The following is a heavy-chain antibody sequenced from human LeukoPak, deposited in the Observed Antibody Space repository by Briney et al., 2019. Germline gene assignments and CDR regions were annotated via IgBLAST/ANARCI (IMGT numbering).Heavy chain of an antibody. CDR3: ARDRGVVTY. Sequence: GGSLRLSCAASGFTFDDYAMHWVRQAPGKDLERVSGISWNSGSIGYADSVKGRFTISRDNAKNSLYLQMNSLRAEDTAVYYCARDRGVVTYWGQGTLVTVSS. D-gene: IGHD4-23*01. V-gene: IGHV3-9*01. CDR2: ISWNSGSI. J-gene: IGHJ4*02. CDR1: GFTFDDYA.